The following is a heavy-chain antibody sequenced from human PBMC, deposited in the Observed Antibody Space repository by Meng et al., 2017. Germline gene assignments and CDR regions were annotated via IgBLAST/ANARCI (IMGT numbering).Heavy chain of an antibody. J-gene: IGHJ6*02. Sequence: GESLKISCAASGSTFSNYAMHWVRQAPGKGLEWVAVISYDGSNKYYADSVKGRFTISRDNSKNTLYLQMSSLRAEDTAVYYCARDVGSGSYSKYSGMDVWGQGTTVTVSS. CDR2: ISYDGSNK. CDR3: ARDVGSGSYSKYSGMDV. CDR1: GSTFSNYA. V-gene: IGHV3-30*04. D-gene: IGHD3-10*01.